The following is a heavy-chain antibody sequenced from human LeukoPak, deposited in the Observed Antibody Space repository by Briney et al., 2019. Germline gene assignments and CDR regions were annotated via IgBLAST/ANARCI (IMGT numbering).Heavy chain of an antibody. CDR2: IYTSGST. CDR1: GGSISSYY. CDR3: ASFGYGGTTPLDY. J-gene: IGHJ4*02. V-gene: IGHV4-4*07. Sequence: PSETLSLTCTVSGGSISSYYWGWIRQPAGKGLEWIGRIYTSGSTNYNPSLKSRVTMSVDSSKNQFSLKLTSVTAADTAVYYCASFGYGGTTPLDYWGQGTLVIVSS. D-gene: IGHD4-23*01.